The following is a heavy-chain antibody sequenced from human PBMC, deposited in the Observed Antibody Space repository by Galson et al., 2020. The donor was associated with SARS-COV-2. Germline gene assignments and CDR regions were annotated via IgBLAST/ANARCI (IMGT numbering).Heavy chain of an antibody. J-gene: IGHJ5*02. V-gene: IGHV1-24*01. CDR2: FDPEDGET. Sequence: ASVKVSCKVSGYTLTELSMHWVRQAPAKGLEWMGGFDPEDGETIYAQKFQGRVTMTEDTSTDTAYMELGSLRSEDTAVYYCATAPSIAARRRGGWFERWGQGTLGTVSS. CDR1: GYTLTELS. D-gene: IGHD6-6*01. CDR3: ATAPSIAARRRGGWFER.